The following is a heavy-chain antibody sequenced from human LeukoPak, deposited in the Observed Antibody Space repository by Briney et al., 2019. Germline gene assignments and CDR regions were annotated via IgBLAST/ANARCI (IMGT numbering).Heavy chain of an antibody. CDR3: ARVYCSGGCSWFDP. CDR1: GFTFSSYE. Sequence: GGSLRLSCAASGFTFSSYEMNWVRQAPGKGLEWVSYISSSGGTIYYADSVKGRFTISRDNAKNSLYLQMNSLRAEDTAVYYCARVYCSGGCSWFDPWGQGTLVTVSS. D-gene: IGHD2-15*01. V-gene: IGHV3-48*03. J-gene: IGHJ5*02. CDR2: ISSSGGTI.